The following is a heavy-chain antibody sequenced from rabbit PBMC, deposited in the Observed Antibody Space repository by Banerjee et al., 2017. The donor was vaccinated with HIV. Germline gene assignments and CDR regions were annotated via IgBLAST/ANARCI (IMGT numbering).Heavy chain of an antibody. CDR3: ARGDSGYGVNFNL. V-gene: IGHV1S45*01. D-gene: IGHD1-1*01. J-gene: IGHJ4*01. CDR2: IDAGDSGST. CDR1: GFSFSSSYW. Sequence: QDQLEESGGDLVKPEGSLTLTCTASGFSFSSSYWICWVRQAPGKGLEWVACIDAGDSGSTYYASWAKGRFTSSKTSSTTVTLQMTSLTAADTATYYCARGDSGYGVNFNLWGPGTLVTVS.